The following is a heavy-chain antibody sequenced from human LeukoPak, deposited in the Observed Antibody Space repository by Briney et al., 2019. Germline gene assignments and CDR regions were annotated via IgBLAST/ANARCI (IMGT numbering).Heavy chain of an antibody. CDR1: GGTFSSYT. Sequence: ASVKVSCKASGGTFSSYTISWVRQAPGQGLEWMGRIIPILGIANYAQKFQGRVTITADKSMSTAYMELSSLRSEDTAVYYCARDQNPHIAVAGRSHFDYWGQGTLVTVSS. D-gene: IGHD6-19*01. CDR2: IIPILGIA. CDR3: ARDQNPHIAVAGRSHFDY. V-gene: IGHV1-69*04. J-gene: IGHJ4*02.